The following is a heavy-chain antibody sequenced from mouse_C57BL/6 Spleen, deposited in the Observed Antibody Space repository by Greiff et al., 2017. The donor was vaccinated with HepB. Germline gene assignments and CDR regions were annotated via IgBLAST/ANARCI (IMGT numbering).Heavy chain of an antibody. CDR2: IYPSDSET. CDR3: ARHYGSSYDYWYFDV. D-gene: IGHD1-1*01. CDR1: GYTFTSYW. J-gene: IGHJ1*03. Sequence: VQLQQPGAELVRPGSSVKLSCKASGYTFTSYWMDWVKQRPGQGLEWIGNIYPSDSETHYNQKFKDKATLTVDKSSSTAYMQLSSQTSEDSAVYYCARHYGSSYDYWYFDVWGTGTTVTVSS. V-gene: IGHV1-61*01.